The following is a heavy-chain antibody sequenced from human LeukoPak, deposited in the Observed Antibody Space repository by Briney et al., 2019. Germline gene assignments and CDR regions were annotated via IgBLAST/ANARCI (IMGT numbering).Heavy chain of an antibody. D-gene: IGHD6-6*01. CDR3: VKGLDYSSSQVDS. CDR1: GFTFKSYA. J-gene: IGHJ4*02. CDR2: INTNGANT. Sequence: GGSLRLSCAASGFTFKSYAMHWVRQAPGKGLEYVSSINTNGANTYYADSVKGRFTISRDNSRNTVYVQMNSLTPEDTAVYYCVKGLDYSSSQVDSWGQGTLVTVSS. V-gene: IGHV3-64*05.